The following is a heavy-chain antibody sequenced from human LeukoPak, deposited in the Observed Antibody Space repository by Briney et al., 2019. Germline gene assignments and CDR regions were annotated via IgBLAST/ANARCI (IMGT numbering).Heavy chain of an antibody. D-gene: IGHD4-17*01. CDR2: ISYIGSN. CDR1: DDSFSSHY. J-gene: IGHJ3*02. CDR3: ARDLVTVTKGFDI. V-gene: IGHV4-59*11. Sequence: PSETLSLTCAVSDDSFSSHYWTWIRQPPGKGLEWIGYISYIGSNNYNPSLKSRVTISIDTSKNQFSLKLSSVTAADTAVYYCARDLVTVTKGFDIWGQGTVVSVSS.